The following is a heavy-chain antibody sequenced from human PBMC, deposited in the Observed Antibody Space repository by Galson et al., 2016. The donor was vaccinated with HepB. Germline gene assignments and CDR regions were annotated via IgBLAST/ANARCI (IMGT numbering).Heavy chain of an antibody. J-gene: IGHJ4*02. Sequence: SLRLSCAASGFSFSSHAMTWVRQAPGKGLEWVSGINSDTVTTYYADSVKGRFTISRDNSKNTLFLQMNSLRVEDTAVYYCAKALHTLYVNWYYFDDWGQGTLVTVSS. CDR3: AKALHTLYVNWYYFDD. CDR1: GFSFSSHA. D-gene: IGHD4-11*01. CDR2: INSDTVTT. V-gene: IGHV3-23*01.